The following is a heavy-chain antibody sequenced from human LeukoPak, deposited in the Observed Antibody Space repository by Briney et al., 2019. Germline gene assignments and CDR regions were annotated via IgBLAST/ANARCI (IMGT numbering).Heavy chain of an antibody. Sequence: GRSLRLSCAASGFTFSSYAMHWVRQAPGKGLEWVAVISYDGSNKYYADSVKGRFTISRDNSKNTLYLQMNSLRAEDTAVYYCARDTVDTAMVGDYWGQGTLVTVSS. CDR2: ISYDGSNK. D-gene: IGHD5-18*01. CDR3: ARDTVDTAMVGDY. CDR1: GFTFSSYA. J-gene: IGHJ4*02. V-gene: IGHV3-30-3*01.